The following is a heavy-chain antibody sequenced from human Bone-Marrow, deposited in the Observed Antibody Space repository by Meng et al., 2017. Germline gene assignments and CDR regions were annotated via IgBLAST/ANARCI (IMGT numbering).Heavy chain of an antibody. CDR1: GGTFSSYA. J-gene: IGHJ4*02. CDR3: ARIGWGSYTPFDY. D-gene: IGHD3-10*01. CDR2: IIPIFGTA. V-gene: IGHV1-69*13. Sequence: SVKVSCKASGGTFSSYAISWVRQAPGQGLEWMGGIIPIFGTANYAQKFQGRVTITADESTSTAYMELSSLRSEDTAVYYCARIGWGSYTPFDYWGQGTLVTVSS.